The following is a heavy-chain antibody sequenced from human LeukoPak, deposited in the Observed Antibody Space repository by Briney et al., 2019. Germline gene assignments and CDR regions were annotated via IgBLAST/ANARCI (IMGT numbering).Heavy chain of an antibody. CDR3: AKDTYGSGSYSLDY. CDR1: GFTFISYG. D-gene: IGHD3-10*01. J-gene: IGHJ4*02. CDR2: ISGSGGST. Sequence: GGSLRLSCAASGFTFISYGMSWVHQAPGKGLEWVSAISGSGGSTYYADSVKGRFTISRDNSKNTLYLQMNSLRAEDTAVYYCAKDTYGSGSYSLDYWGQGTLVTVSS. V-gene: IGHV3-23*01.